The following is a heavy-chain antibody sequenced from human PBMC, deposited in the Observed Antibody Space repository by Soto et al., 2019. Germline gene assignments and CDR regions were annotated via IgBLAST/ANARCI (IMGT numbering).Heavy chain of an antibody. V-gene: IGHV4-34*01. D-gene: IGHD3-3*01. CDR2: INHSGST. CDR3: ARGGYGVVIDYYYGMDV. J-gene: IGHJ6*02. Sequence: PSETLSLTCAVYGGSFSGYYWSWIRQPPGKGLEWVWEINHSGSTNYNPSLKRRVTISVDTSKNQFSLKLSSVTAADTAVYYCARGGYGVVIDYYYGMDVWGQGTTVTVSS. CDR1: GGSFSGYY.